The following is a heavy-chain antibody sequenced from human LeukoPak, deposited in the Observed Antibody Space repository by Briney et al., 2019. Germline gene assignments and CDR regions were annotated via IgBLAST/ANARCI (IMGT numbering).Heavy chain of an antibody. V-gene: IGHV3-21*01. CDR3: ARGDYSSGSPTIDY. CDR1: GFTFTAYA. CDR2: IGSSGSYM. D-gene: IGHD3-10*01. Sequence: GGSLRLSCAASGFTFTAYAMNWVRQAPGKGLEWVSSIGSSGSYMYYADSLKGRFTISRDNAKNSLYLQINSLRADDTAVYYCARGDYSSGSPTIDYWGQGTLVSVSS. J-gene: IGHJ4*02.